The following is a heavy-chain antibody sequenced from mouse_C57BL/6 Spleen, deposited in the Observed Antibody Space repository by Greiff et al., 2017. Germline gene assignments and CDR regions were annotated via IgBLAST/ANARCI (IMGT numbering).Heavy chain of an antibody. D-gene: IGHD4-1*01. CDR2: IRNKAKGYTT. CDR3: ARYFPTGFDY. CDR1: GFTFTDYY. Sequence: EVQVVESGGGLVQPGGSLSLSCAASGFTFTDYYMSWVRQPPGQALEWLGFIRNKAKGYTTEYSESVKGRFTISRDNSQSILYLHMSALRAEDSATYYCARYFPTGFDYWGQGTTLTVSS. V-gene: IGHV7-3*01. J-gene: IGHJ2*01.